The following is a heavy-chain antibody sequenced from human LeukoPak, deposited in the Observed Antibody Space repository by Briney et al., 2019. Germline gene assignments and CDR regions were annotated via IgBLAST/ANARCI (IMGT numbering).Heavy chain of an antibody. V-gene: IGHV4-59*08. CDR2: IYYSGST. J-gene: IGHJ4*02. CDR3: ARQRLGYGSGSYYGAFDY. D-gene: IGHD3-10*01. Sequence: SETLSLTCTVSGGSISSYYWSWIRQPPGKGLEWIGYIYYSGSTNYNPSLKSRVTISVDTSKNQFSLKLSSVTAADTAVYYSARQRLGYGSGSYYGAFDYWGQGTLVTVSS. CDR1: GGSISSYY.